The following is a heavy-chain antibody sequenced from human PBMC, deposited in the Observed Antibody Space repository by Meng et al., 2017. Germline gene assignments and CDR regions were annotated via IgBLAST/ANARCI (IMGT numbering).Heavy chain of an antibody. V-gene: IGHV4-4*02. D-gene: IGHD3-22*01. CDR2: IYHSGST. Sequence: QGPLEESGRGVVNPSGTLSLTCAVPGGYISSSNWWSWVRQPPGKGLEVIGEIYHSGSTNYHPSLKSRVTISVDKSKNQFSLKLSSVTAADTAVYYCARAGVGYYDSSGPYSYWGQGTLVTVSS. CDR3: ARAGVGYYDSSGPYSY. J-gene: IGHJ4*02. CDR1: GGYISSSNW.